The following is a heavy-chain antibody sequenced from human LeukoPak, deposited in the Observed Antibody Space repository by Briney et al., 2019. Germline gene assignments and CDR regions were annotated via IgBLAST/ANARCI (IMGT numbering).Heavy chain of an antibody. D-gene: IGHD6-13*01. V-gene: IGHV3-48*01. CDR1: GFTFSSYS. Sequence: PGGSLRLSCAASGFTFSSYSMNWVRQAPGKGLEWVSYISSSSSTIYYADSVKGRSTISRDNAKNSLHLQMNSLRAEDTAVYYCARTGKAGPSDYWGQGTLVTVSS. J-gene: IGHJ4*02. CDR3: ARTGKAGPSDY. CDR2: ISSSSSTI.